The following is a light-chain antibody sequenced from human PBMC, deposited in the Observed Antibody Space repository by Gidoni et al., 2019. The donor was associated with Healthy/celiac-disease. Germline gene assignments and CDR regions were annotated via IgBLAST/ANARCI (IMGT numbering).Light chain of an antibody. V-gene: IGKV1-39*01. CDR2: AAS. Sequence: DIQVTQSPASLSASVGDRVTITCRASQRISSYLNWYQQKPGKAPKLLIYAASSLQSGVPSRFSGSGSGTDFTLTISSLQPEDFATYYCQQSYSTPHTFGQGTKLEIK. CDR3: QQSYSTPHT. CDR1: QRISSY. J-gene: IGKJ2*01.